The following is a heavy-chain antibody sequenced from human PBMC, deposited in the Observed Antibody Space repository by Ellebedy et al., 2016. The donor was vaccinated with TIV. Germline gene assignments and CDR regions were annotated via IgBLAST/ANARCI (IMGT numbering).Heavy chain of an antibody. J-gene: IGHJ4*02. V-gene: IGHV1-69*06. CDR1: GGTFRTNA. Sequence: SVKVSCXASGGTFRTNAISWVRQAPGQGLEWMGGIIPFFKTTHYAQKFQGRVAITADKSTTTAYMELSSLRSEDTALYYCVTHYTEYATYIDSWGQGTLVTVSS. D-gene: IGHD1-14*01. CDR3: VTHYTEYATYIDS. CDR2: IIPFFKTT.